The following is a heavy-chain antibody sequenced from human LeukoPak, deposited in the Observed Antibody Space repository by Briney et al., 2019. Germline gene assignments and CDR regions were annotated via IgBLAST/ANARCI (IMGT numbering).Heavy chain of an antibody. Sequence: PGGSLRLSCAASGFTFSSSAMSWVRQAPGKGLEWVSALSGSGGSTYYADSVKGRFTISRDNSKNTLYLQMNSLRAEDTAVYYCAKRQPSNYYYGMDVWGQGTTVTVSS. CDR2: LSGSGGST. D-gene: IGHD1-14*01. V-gene: IGHV3-23*01. J-gene: IGHJ6*02. CDR1: GFTFSSSA. CDR3: AKRQPSNYYYGMDV.